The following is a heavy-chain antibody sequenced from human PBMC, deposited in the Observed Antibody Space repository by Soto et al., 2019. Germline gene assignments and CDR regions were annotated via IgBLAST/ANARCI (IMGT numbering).Heavy chain of an antibody. D-gene: IGHD2-2*01. CDR3: ARDHTKSGSTTKYYYGMDV. Sequence: SQTLSLTCAISGDSVSSNSAAWNWIRQSPSRGLEWLGRTYYRSKWYNDYAVSVKSRITINPDTSKNQFSLQLNSVTPEDTAVYYCARDHTKSGSTTKYYYGMDVWGQGTTVTVS. CDR2: TYYRSKWYN. J-gene: IGHJ6*02. V-gene: IGHV6-1*01. CDR1: GDSVSSNSAA.